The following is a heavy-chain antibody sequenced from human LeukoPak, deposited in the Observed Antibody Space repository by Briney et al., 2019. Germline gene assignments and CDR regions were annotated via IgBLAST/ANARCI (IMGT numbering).Heavy chain of an antibody. CDR2: INHSGST. J-gene: IGHJ2*01. CDR1: GGSFSGYY. D-gene: IGHD2/OR15-2a*01. Sequence: PSETLSLTCAVYGGSFSGYYWSWIRQPPGKGLEWIGEINHSGSTNYNPSLKSRVTISVDTSKNQFSLKLSSVTAADTAVYYCARHTTFYPDWYFDLWGRGTLVTVSS. CDR3: ARHTTFYPDWYFDL. V-gene: IGHV4-34*01.